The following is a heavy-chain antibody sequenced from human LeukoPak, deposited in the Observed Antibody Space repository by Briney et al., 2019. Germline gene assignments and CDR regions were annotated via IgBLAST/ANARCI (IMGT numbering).Heavy chain of an antibody. CDR2: INAYDGNT. CDR3: ARAGGWAREDYKGDAFDI. J-gene: IGHJ3*02. V-gene: IGHV1-18*01. D-gene: IGHD6-19*01. CDR1: GYTFIAYG. Sequence: ASVKVSCKASGYTFIAYGVSWVRQAPGLGLEWMGWINAYDGNTKYAQKYQGRLSMTTDTSTSTAYMDLGSLRSDDTAVYYCARAGGWAREDYKGDAFDIWGQGTSVTVSS.